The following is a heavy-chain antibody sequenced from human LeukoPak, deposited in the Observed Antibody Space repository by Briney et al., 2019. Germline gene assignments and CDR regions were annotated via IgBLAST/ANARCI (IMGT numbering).Heavy chain of an antibody. J-gene: IGHJ4*02. CDR1: GYTFTSYG. CDR3: ARDGYYYGSGSYYRDFDY. V-gene: IGHV1-18*01. CDR2: ISAYNGNT. Sequence: GASVKVSCKASGYTFTSYGISWVRQAPGQGLEWMGWISAYNGNTNYAQKLQGRVTMTTDTSTSTAYMELRSLRPDDTAVYYGARDGYYYGSGSYYRDFDYWGQGTLVTVSS. D-gene: IGHD3-10*01.